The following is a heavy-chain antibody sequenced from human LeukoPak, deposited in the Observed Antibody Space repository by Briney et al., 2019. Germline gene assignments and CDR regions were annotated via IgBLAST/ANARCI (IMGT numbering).Heavy chain of an antibody. CDR3: AKFPSSSGGY. D-gene: IGHD6-19*01. J-gene: IGHJ4*02. CDR2: ISGGAGSA. CDR1: GFTFSSYA. Sequence: PGGSLRLSCAASGFTFSSYAMSWVRQAPGKGLEWVSAISGGAGSAYYADSVKGRFTISRDNSTNTLYLQMNSLRAEDTAVYYCAKFPSSSGGYWGQGTLVTVSS. V-gene: IGHV3-23*01.